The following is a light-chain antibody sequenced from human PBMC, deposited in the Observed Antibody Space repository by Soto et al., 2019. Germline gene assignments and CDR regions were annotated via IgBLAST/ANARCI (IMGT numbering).Light chain of an antibody. CDR1: NSNIGSNS. Sequence: QSVLTQPPSASGTPGQTVTMSCSGSNSNIGSNSANWYQHVPGTAPILLFHRGNERASGIPARFSASSSGTSASLAISGLQSDDEADYYCATWDDRLTAWVFGGGTKLTVL. CDR3: ATWDDRLTAWV. J-gene: IGLJ3*02. V-gene: IGLV1-44*01. CDR2: RGN.